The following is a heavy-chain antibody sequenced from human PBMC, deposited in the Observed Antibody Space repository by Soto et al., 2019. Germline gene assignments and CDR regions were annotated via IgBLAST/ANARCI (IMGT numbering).Heavy chain of an antibody. CDR3: ARVRYGGYVDY. V-gene: IGHV4-59*01. CDR2: IYNTGST. D-gene: IGHD1-26*01. CDR1: GYSINSYY. J-gene: IGHJ4*02. Sequence: SETLSLTGPVSGYSINSYYWSWIRQPPGKGLEWIGYIYNTGSTNLNPSLESRVTLSVDTSKNQFSLNINSVTAADTAVYFCARVRYGGYVDYWGQGTLVTVSS.